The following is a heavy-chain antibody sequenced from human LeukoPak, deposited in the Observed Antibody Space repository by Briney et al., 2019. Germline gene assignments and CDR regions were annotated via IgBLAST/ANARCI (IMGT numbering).Heavy chain of an antibody. CDR2: ISAYNGNT. CDR1: GYTFTSYG. D-gene: IGHD3-22*01. CDR3: ARVGYYDSSGYFRPNWFDP. J-gene: IGHJ5*02. V-gene: IGHV1-18*01. Sequence: ASVKVSCKASGYTFTSYGISWVRQAPGQGLEWMGWISAYNGNTNYAQKPQGRVTMTTDTSTSTAYMELRSLRSDDTAVYYCARVGYYDSSGYFRPNWFDPWGQGTLVTVSS.